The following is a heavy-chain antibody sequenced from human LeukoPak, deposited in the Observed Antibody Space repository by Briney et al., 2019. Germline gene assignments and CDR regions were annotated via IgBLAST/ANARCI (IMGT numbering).Heavy chain of an antibody. CDR3: AREYGKGLYDAFDI. D-gene: IGHD2-2*01. V-gene: IGHV4-34*01. CDR1: SESFSGYF. Sequence: SETLSLTCAIYSESFSGYFWSWIRQPPGKWLEWIGEINYSGSTNYNPSLKSRVTISVDTSKNQFSLKLSSVTAADTAVYYCAREYGKGLYDAFDIWGQGTMVTVSS. J-gene: IGHJ3*02. CDR2: INYSGST.